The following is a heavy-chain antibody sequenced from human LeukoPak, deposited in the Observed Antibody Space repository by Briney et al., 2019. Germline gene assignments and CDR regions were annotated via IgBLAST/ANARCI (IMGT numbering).Heavy chain of an antibody. CDR1: GYTFTSYY. J-gene: IGHJ4*02. CDR2: INPSGGST. V-gene: IGHV1-46*01. CDR3: ARDGSGSYSGDY. Sequence: ASVKVSCKASGYTFTSYYMHWVRQAPEQGLEWMGIINPSGGSTSYAQKFQGRVTMTRDMSTSTVYMELSSLRSEDTAVYYCARDGSGSYSGDYWGQGTLVTVSS. D-gene: IGHD1-26*01.